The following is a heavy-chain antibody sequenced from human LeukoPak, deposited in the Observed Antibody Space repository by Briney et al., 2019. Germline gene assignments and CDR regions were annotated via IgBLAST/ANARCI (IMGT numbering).Heavy chain of an antibody. D-gene: IGHD6-13*01. J-gene: IGHJ4*02. V-gene: IGHV4-30-2*01. Sequence: SETLSLTCTVSGGSISSGGYSWSWIRQPPGKGLEWIGYIYHSGSTYYNPSLKSRVTISVDRSKNQFSLKLSSVTAADTAVYYCARGGSSSWMGFDYWGQGTLVTVSS. CDR3: ARGGSSSWMGFDY. CDR1: GGSISSGGYS. CDR2: IYHSGST.